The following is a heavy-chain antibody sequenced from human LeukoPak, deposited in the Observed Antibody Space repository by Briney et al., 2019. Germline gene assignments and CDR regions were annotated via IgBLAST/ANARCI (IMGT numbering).Heavy chain of an antibody. D-gene: IGHD3-22*01. CDR1: GGTFSSYA. V-gene: IGHV1-69*01. J-gene: IGHJ4*02. CDR2: IIPIFGTA. CDR3: ARDQGRDYDSSGYYIPYDY. Sequence: GSSVTVSFKASGGTFSSYAISWVRQAPGQGLEWMGGIIPIFGTANYAQKFQGRVTITADESTSTAYMELSSLRSEDTAVYYCARDQGRDYDSSGYYIPYDYWGQGTLVTVSS.